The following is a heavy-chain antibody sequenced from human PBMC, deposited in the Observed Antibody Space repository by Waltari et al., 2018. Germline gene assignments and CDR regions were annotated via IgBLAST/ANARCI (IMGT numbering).Heavy chain of an antibody. CDR3: ARVGVMKFIDY. Sequence: QVQLVQSGAEVKKPGASVKVSCKASGYTFTSYAMHWVRQAPGQRLEWMGWINACNGNTKYSQKFQGRVTITRDTSASTAYMELSSLRSEDTAVYYCARVGVMKFIDYWGQGTLVTVSS. CDR1: GYTFTSYA. J-gene: IGHJ4*02. D-gene: IGHD2-21*01. V-gene: IGHV1-3*01. CDR2: INACNGNT.